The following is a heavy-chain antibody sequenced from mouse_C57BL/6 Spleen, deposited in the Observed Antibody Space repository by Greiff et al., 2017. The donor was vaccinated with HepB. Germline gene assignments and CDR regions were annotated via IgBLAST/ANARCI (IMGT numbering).Heavy chain of an antibody. J-gene: IGHJ3*01. CDR1: GYAFSSSW. V-gene: IGHV1-82*01. CDR2: IYPGDGDT. CDR3: ASLTGNGFAY. D-gene: IGHD4-1*01. Sequence: VQLQQSGPELVKPGASVKISCKASGYAFSSSWMNWVKQRPGKGLEWIGRIYPGDGDTNYNGRFKGKATLTAVKSSSTAYMQLSSLTSEDSAVYFCASLTGNGFAYWGQGTLVTVSA.